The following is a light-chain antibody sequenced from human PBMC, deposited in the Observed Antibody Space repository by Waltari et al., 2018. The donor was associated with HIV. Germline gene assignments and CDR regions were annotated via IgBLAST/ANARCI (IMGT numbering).Light chain of an antibody. CDR2: GAS. Sequence: IVLTQSPATLSLSPGERATLSCRASARVSNSYLAWFQQKAGEAPRLLIHGASDRATGVPDRFSGTGVGTDFTLTISRLEPEDVAVYFCQQYGTLPYTFGPGTKVDI. J-gene: IGKJ3*01. V-gene: IGKV3-20*01. CDR3: QQYGTLPYT. CDR1: ARVSNSY.